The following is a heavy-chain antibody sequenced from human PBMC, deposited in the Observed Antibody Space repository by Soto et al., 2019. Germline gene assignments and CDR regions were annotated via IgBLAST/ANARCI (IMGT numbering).Heavy chain of an antibody. Sequence: EVQLVESGGGLVQPGGSLRLSCAASGFILSSYWMHWVRQVPGKGLVWVSRLHSDGSTTTYAGSVKGRFTISRDNAKNTLYLQMNSLRAEDTAVYYCARELPTTISGGYYYSYGMDVWGQGATVTVSS. V-gene: IGHV3-74*03. CDR2: LHSDGSTT. J-gene: IGHJ6*02. CDR1: GFILSSYW. CDR3: ARELPTTISGGYYYSYGMDV. D-gene: IGHD2-2*02.